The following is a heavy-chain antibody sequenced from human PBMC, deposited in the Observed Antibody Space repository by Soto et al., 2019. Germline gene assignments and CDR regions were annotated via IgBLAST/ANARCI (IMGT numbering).Heavy chain of an antibody. CDR1: GGSFSNSYYF. D-gene: IGHD1-7*01. CDR2: ISYSGST. Sequence: SETLSLTCNVSGGSFSNSYYFWGWIRQPPGKGLEWIGSISYSGSTYYNPSLKSRVTMSVDTSKNQFSLKLSSVTAADTAVYYCARHRQGLTGSTPGYYMDVWGKGTTVTVSS. V-gene: IGHV4-39*01. CDR3: ARHRQGLTGSTPGYYMDV. J-gene: IGHJ6*03.